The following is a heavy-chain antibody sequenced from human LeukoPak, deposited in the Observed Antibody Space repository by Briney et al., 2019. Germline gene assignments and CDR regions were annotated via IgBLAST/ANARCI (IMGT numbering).Heavy chain of an antibody. J-gene: IGHJ2*01. CDR2: FDPEDGET. D-gene: IGHD3-16*02. CDR1: GYTLRQLS. CDR3: AASSLQILDKIYYFDL. V-gene: IGHV1-24*01. Sequence: ASVKVSCKPSGYTLRQLSIHWVRQAPGKGLEWMGGFDPEDGETIYSQKFRGRVTMTEDTSTDTAYMDLRSLRLDDTAVYYCAASSLQILDKIYYFDLWRRGTLVSVSS.